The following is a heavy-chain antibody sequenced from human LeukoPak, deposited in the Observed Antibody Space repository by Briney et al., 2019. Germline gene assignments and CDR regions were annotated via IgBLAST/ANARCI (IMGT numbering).Heavy chain of an antibody. CDR3: ARHEFRSSGWYVPAYYFDY. CDR2: IYYSGST. V-gene: IGHV4-59*08. Sequence: PSETLSLTCTVSGGSISSYYWSWIRQPPGKGLGWIGYIYYSGSTNYNPSLNSRVTISVDTSKNQFSLKLSSVTAADTAVYYCARHEFRSSGWYVPAYYFDYWGQGTLVTVSS. D-gene: IGHD6-19*01. J-gene: IGHJ4*02. CDR1: GGSISSYY.